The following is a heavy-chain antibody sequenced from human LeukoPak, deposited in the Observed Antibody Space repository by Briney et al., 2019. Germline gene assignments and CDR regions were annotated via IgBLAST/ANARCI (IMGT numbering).Heavy chain of an antibody. J-gene: IGHJ6*02. D-gene: IGHD3-22*01. Sequence: GGSLRLSRAASGFTVSSNYMSWVRQAPGKGLERVSVIYSGGSTYYADSVKGRFTISRDNSKNTLYLQMNSLRAEDTAVYYCARHGGYYDSSGYYSNYYYYGMDVWGQGTTVTVSS. CDR2: IYSGGST. CDR1: GFTVSSNY. CDR3: ARHGGYYDSSGYYSNYYYYGMDV. V-gene: IGHV3-53*01.